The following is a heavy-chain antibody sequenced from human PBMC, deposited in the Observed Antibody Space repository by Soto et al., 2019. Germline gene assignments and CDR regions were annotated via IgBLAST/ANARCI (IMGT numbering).Heavy chain of an antibody. CDR3: AVVDTAMVYHYYYYMDV. V-gene: IGHV3-53*04. CDR2: IYSGGST. D-gene: IGHD5-18*01. Sequence: GGSLRLSCAASGFTVSSNYMSWVRQAPGKGLEWVSVIYSGGSTYYADSVKGRFTISRHNSKNTLYLQMNSLRAEDTAVYYCAVVDTAMVYHYYYYMDVWGKGTTVTVSS. J-gene: IGHJ6*03. CDR1: GFTVSSNY.